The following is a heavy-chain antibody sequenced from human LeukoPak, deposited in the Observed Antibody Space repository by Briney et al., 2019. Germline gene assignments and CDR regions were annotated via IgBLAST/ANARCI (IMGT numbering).Heavy chain of an antibody. CDR3: ARSPKIVAVTGIQLRAFDV. CDR1: GGSISSGGYY. CDR2: ISYSGST. D-gene: IGHD2-21*02. V-gene: IGHV4-61*08. Sequence: SETLSLTCTVSGGSISSGGYYWSWIRQHPGKGLEWIGYISYSGSTNYNPSLKSRVTISVDTSKNQFSLKLTSVTAADTAVYYCARSPKIVAVTGIQLRAFDVWGQGTMVTVSS. J-gene: IGHJ3*01.